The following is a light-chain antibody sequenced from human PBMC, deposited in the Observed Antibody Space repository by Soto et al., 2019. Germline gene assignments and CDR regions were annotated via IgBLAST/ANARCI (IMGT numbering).Light chain of an antibody. CDR2: AAS. J-gene: IGKJ1*01. CDR3: LQYGVPLWT. Sequence: EIALTQSPGTLSLSPGERATLSCRASQSVTANYLAWYQQRPGQAPRLLIYAASIGATGVPDRFSGSASGTDFSLTISRLEPEDFAVYYCLQYGVPLWTFGQGTTVEIK. CDR1: QSVTANY. V-gene: IGKV3-20*01.